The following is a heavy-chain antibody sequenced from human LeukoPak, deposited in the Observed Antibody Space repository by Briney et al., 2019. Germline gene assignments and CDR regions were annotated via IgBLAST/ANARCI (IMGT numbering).Heavy chain of an antibody. CDR3: VRTFYDYVWGSYRPPFDY. CDR2: INHSGST. J-gene: IGHJ4*02. D-gene: IGHD3-16*02. Sequence: SETLSPTCAVYGGPFSGYYWSWIRQPPGKGLEWIGEINHSGSTNYNPSLKSRVTISVDTSKNQFSLKLSSVTAADTAVYYCVRTFYDYVWGSYRPPFDYWGQGTLVTVSS. V-gene: IGHV4-34*01. CDR1: GGPFSGYY.